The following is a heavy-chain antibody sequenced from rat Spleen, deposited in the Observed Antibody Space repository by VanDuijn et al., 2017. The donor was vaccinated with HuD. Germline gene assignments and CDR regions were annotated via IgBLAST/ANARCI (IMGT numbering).Heavy chain of an antibody. CDR2: FWAGGGT. CDR3: ARSARVYTHLDY. J-gene: IGHJ2*01. D-gene: IGHD1-4*01. Sequence: QVQLKESGPGLVQPSQTLSLTCTVSGFSLTSYHVSWVRQPPGKSPMWMGTFWAGGGTDLHWTVRSRLSISRDTSKSQVLLKMNSLQTEDTAMYFCARSARVYTHLDYWGQGVMVTVSS. V-gene: IGHV2-16*01. CDR1: GFSLTSYH.